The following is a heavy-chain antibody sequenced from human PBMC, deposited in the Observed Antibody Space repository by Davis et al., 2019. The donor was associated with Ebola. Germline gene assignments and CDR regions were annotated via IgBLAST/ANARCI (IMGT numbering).Heavy chain of an antibody. CDR3: ARVRGYYFYGMDV. D-gene: IGHD3-16*01. CDR1: GGSISSGDYY. J-gene: IGHJ6*02. CDR2: IYYSGST. V-gene: IGHV4-30-4*01. Sequence: SETLSLTCTVSGGSISSGDYYWNWIRQPPGKGLEWIGYIYYSGSTYYNPSLKSRLTISVDTSKSQFSLKLSSVTAADTAVYCCARVRGYYFYGMDVWGQGTTVTVSS.